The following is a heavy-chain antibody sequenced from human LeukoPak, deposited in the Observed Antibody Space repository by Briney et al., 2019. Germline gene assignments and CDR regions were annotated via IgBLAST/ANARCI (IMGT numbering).Heavy chain of an antibody. J-gene: IGHJ4*02. D-gene: IGHD6-13*01. CDR2: IKQDGSEK. V-gene: IGHV3-7*01. CDR3: ARDLWQQLALDY. CDR1: GFSVSGYW. Sequence: GGSLRLSCAVSGFSVSGYWMTWVRQAPGKGLEWVANIKQDGSEKNYVDSVKGRFTISRDNAKNTLYLQMNSLRAEDTAVYYCARDLWQQLALDYWGQGTLVTVSS.